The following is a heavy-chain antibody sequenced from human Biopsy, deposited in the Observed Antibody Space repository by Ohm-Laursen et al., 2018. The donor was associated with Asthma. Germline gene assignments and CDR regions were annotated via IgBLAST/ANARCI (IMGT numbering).Heavy chain of an antibody. J-gene: IGHJ6*02. Sequence: SLRLSCTASGFTFGDYWMSWVRQVPGKGLEWVANIKHDGSEKNHVDSLKGRFTISRDNAKNSLHLQMNSLRAEDTAVYYCARDVVWFREVGGMDVWGQGTTVTVSS. D-gene: IGHD3-10*01. CDR1: GFTFGDYW. CDR3: ARDVVWFREVGGMDV. V-gene: IGHV3-7*01. CDR2: IKHDGSEK.